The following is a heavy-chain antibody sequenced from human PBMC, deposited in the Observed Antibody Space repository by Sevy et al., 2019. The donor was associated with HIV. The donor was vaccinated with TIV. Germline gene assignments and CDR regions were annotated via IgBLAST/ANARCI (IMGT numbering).Heavy chain of an antibody. J-gene: IGHJ4*02. CDR1: GYTLTKLS. D-gene: IGHD3-22*01. Sequence: ASVKVSSKVSGYTLTKLSMHWVRQAPGKGLEWIGTFDPEDGETIYAQKSQGRVIMTEGTSTDTAYMEQSSLRSEDTTVFYCATTEDYYENSGDPFDYWGQGTLVTVSS. CDR3: ATTEDYYENSGDPFDY. CDR2: FDPEDGET. V-gene: IGHV1-24*01.